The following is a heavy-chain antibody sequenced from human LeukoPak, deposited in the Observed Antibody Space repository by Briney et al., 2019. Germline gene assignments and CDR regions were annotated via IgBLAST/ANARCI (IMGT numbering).Heavy chain of an antibody. V-gene: IGHV4-59*01. Sequence: SETLSLTCTVSGGSISSYYWSWIRQPPGKGLEWIGYIYYSGSTNYNPSLKSRVTISVGTSKNQFSLKLSSVTAADTAVYYCARSTLYYYDSSGVRAFDIWGQGTMVTVSS. CDR1: GGSISSYY. J-gene: IGHJ3*02. CDR2: IYYSGST. CDR3: ARSTLYYYDSSGVRAFDI. D-gene: IGHD3-22*01.